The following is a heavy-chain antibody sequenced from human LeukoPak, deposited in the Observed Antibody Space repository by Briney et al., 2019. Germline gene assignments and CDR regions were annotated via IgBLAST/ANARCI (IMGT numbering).Heavy chain of an antibody. CDR3: ASIEMATRYFDY. J-gene: IGHJ4*02. CDR2: IYYSGST. CDR1: GGSISGYY. Sequence: PSETLSLTCTVSGGSISGYYWSWIRQPPGKGLEWIGYIYYSGSTNYNPSLKSRVTISVDTSKNQFSLKLSSVTAADTAVYYCASIEMATRYFDYWGQGTLVTVSS. V-gene: IGHV4-59*01. D-gene: IGHD5-24*01.